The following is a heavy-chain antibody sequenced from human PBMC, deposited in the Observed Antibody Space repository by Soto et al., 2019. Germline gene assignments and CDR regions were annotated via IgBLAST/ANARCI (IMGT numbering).Heavy chain of an antibody. D-gene: IGHD5-12*01. CDR2: IYYSGST. J-gene: IGHJ4*02. CDR1: GGSISSSSYY. V-gene: IGHV4-39*01. Sequence: PSETLSLTCTVSGGSISSSSYYWGWIRQPPGKGLEWIGSIYYSGSTYYNPSLKSRVTISVDTTKNQFSLKLSSVTAADTAVYYCARRRDGYNCIDYWGQGTLVTVSS. CDR3: ARRRDGYNCIDY.